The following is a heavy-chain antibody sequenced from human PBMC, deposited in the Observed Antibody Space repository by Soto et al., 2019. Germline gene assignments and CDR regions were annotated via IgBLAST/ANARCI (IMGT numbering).Heavy chain of an antibody. J-gene: IGHJ4*02. CDR2: IWFDGSNK. CDR3: ARDPSHGSGSYLDY. CDR1: GFTFSDYG. V-gene: IGHV3-33*01. D-gene: IGHD3-10*01. Sequence: PGGSLRLSCAASGFTFSDYGMHWVRQAPGKGLEWVAVIWFDGSNKYYADSVKGRFTLSRDNSKNTLYLQMNGLRAEDTGLFYCARDPSHGSGSYLDYWGQGTLVTSPQ.